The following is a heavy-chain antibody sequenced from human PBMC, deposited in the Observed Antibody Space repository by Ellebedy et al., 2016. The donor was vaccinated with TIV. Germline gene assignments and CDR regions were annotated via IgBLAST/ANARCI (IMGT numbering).Heavy chain of an antibody. J-gene: IGHJ4*02. V-gene: IGHV3-13*04. D-gene: IGHD1-7*01. CDR2: IGTAGDT. Sequence: GESLKISXAASGFIFSSYDMYWVRQAPGKGLEWVSGIGTAGDTYYPDSVKGRFTISRENAKNSLYLQMNSLRAGDTAVYYCARDWNSIADWGQGTLVTVSS. CDR1: GFIFSSYD. CDR3: ARDWNSIAD.